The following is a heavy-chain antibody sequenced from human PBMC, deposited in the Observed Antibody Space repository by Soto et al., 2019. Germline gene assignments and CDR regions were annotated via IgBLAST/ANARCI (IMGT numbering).Heavy chain of an antibody. D-gene: IGHD3-9*01. J-gene: IGHJ4*02. Sequence: PGGSLRLSCAASGFTFSSYGMHWVRQAPGKGLEWVAVIWYGGSNKYYADSVKGRFTISRDNSKNTLYLQMNSLRAEDTAVYYCARDLGNYDILTGYKNWGQGTLVTVSS. CDR3: ARDLGNYDILTGYKN. CDR1: GFTFSSYG. CDR2: IWYGGSNK. V-gene: IGHV3-33*01.